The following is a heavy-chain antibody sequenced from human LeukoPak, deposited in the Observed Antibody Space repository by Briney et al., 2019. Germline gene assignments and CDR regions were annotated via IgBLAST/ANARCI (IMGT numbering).Heavy chain of an antibody. CDR1: GFTFSSYG. J-gene: IGHJ4*02. D-gene: IGHD5-18*01. V-gene: IGHV3-30*02. CDR3: AKAYSYGFDY. CDR2: IWYDASNK. Sequence: GGSLSLSCAASGFTFSSYGMHWVRQAPGKGLEWVAFIWYDASNKYCADSVKGRFTISRDNSKNTLSLQMSGLTPDDTAVYYCAKAYSYGFDYWGQGTLVTVSS.